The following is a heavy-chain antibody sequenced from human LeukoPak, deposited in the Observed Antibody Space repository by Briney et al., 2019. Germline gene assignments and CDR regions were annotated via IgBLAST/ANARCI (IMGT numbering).Heavy chain of an antibody. CDR2: IYYSGST. J-gene: IGHJ4*02. CDR1: GGSISSGGYY. V-gene: IGHV4-31*03. D-gene: IGHD2-21*01. CDR3: ARVGVKGDHFDY. Sequence: SQTLSLTCTVSGGSISSGGYYWSWIRQHPGKGLEWIGYIYYSGSTYYNPSLKSRVTISVDTSKNQFSLKLSSVTAADTAVYYCARVGVKGDHFDYWGQGTLVTVSS.